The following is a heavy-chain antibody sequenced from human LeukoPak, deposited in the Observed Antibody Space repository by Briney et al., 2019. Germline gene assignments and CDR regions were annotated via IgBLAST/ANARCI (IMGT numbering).Heavy chain of an antibody. D-gene: IGHD2-21*01. V-gene: IGHV3-53*01. CDR1: GFSVFSNY. J-gene: IGHJ3*02. CDR2: SYRRDTT. CDR3: ARIYGNSTIADAFDI. Sequence: GGSLRLSCAASGFSVFSNYMTWVRQAPGKGLEWVAVSYRRDTTFYADAVKGRFIISTDSSRKTVYLQMNSLRVDDTAMYYCARIYGNSTIADAFDIWGQGTMVIVSS.